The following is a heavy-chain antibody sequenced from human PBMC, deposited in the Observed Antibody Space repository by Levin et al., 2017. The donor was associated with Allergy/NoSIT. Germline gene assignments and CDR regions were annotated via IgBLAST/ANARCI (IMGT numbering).Heavy chain of an antibody. CDR1: GFNFRTFA. CDR3: AKDVVLSSTDPFDV. V-gene: IGHV3-23*05. D-gene: IGHD2/OR15-2a*01. Sequence: GGSLRLSCAASGFNFRTFAMSWVRLAPGGGLEWVSAINNRGTATYSSDSLRGRFSISRDNSKNTVYLEMNSLRAEDTALYSCAKDVVLSSTDPFDVWGPGTMVTVSS. J-gene: IGHJ3*01. CDR2: INNRGTAT.